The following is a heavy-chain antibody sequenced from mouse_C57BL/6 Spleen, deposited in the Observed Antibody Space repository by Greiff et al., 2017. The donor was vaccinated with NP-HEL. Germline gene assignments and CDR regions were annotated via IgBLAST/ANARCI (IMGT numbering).Heavy chain of an antibody. CDR1: GFNIKDDY. CDR3: TRGYYYGSSYVNY. J-gene: IGHJ2*01. CDR2: IDPENGDT. V-gene: IGHV14-4*01. D-gene: IGHD1-1*01. Sequence: EVKLQESGAELVRPGASVKLSCTASGFNIKDDYMHWVKQRPEQGLEWIGWIDPENGDTEYASKFQGKATITADTSSNTAYLQLSSLTSEDTAVYYCTRGYYYGSSYVNYWGQSTTLTVSS.